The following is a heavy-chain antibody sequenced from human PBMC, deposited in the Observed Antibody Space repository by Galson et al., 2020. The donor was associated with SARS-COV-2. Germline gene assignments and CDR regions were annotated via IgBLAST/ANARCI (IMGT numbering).Heavy chain of an antibody. V-gene: IGHV3-33*01. Sequence: GGSLRLSCAASGFTFSSYGMHWVRQAPGKGLEWVAVIWYDGSNKYYADSVKGRFTISRDNSKNTLYLQMNSLRAEDTAVYYCARDLGAVHSGSYDLLYWGQGTLVTVSS. CDR2: IWYDGSNK. J-gene: IGHJ4*02. CDR3: ARDLGAVHSGSYDLLY. CDR1: GFTFSSYG. D-gene: IGHD1-26*01.